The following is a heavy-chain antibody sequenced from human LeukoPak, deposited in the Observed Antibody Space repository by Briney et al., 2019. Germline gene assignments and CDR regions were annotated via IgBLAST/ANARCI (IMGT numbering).Heavy chain of an antibody. V-gene: IGHV1-69*04. J-gene: IGHJ4*02. CDR2: IIPILGIA. CDR3: AREDVLRYFDWLNYFDY. CDR1: GGTFSSYA. D-gene: IGHD3-9*01. Sequence: SVKVSCKASGGTFSSYAISWVRQAPGQGLEWMGRIIPILGIANYAQKFQGRVTITADKSTSTAYMELSSLRSEDTAVYYCAREDVLRYFDWLNYFDYWGQGTLVTVSS.